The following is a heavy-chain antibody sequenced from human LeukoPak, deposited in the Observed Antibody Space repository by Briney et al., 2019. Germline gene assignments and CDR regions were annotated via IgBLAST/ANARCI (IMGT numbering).Heavy chain of an antibody. J-gene: IGHJ4*02. CDR1: GFTFSSDA. CDR3: ARVLYDILTGYYPGCFDY. CDR2: ISGSGGST. V-gene: IGHV3-23*01. D-gene: IGHD3-9*01. Sequence: GGSLRLSCAASGFTFSSDAMSWVRQAPGKGLEWVSAISGSGGSTYYADSVKGRFTISRDNSKSTLYLQMNSLRAEDTAVYYCARVLYDILTGYYPGCFDYWGQGTLVTVSS.